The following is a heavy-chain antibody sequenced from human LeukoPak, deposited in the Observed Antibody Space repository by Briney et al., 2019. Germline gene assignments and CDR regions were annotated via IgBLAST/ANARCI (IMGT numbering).Heavy chain of an antibody. J-gene: IGHJ5*02. CDR3: ARSGYDSSGSVNWFDP. V-gene: IGHV1-8*02. D-gene: IGHD3-22*01. CDR2: MNPNSGNT. Sequence: GASVKVSCKASGYAFTSYGISWVRQAPGQGLEWMGWMNPNSGNTGYAQKFQGRVTMTRNTSISTAYMELSSLRSEDTAVYYCARSGYDSSGSVNWFDPWGQGTLVTVSS. CDR1: GYAFTSYG.